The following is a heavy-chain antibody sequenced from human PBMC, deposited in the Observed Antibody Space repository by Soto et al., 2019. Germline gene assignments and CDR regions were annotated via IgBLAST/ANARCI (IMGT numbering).Heavy chain of an antibody. CDR2: ISVSGRP. Sequence: PSQTLSRTXTVSGDSIKNNYWNWIRQSAGKGLEWVWRISVSGRPPYVSPLDSRIRLSIDTSKNQFSLNLKFVTAADTAVYFCAGDQSGAADFWGQGTTVT. V-gene: IGHV4-4*07. CDR3: AGDQSGAADF. J-gene: IGHJ3*01. D-gene: IGHD7-27*01. CDR1: GDSIKNNY.